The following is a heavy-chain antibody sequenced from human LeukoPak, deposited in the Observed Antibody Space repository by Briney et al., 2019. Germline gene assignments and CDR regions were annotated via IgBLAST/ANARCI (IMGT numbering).Heavy chain of an antibody. Sequence: SETLSLTCTGSGGSISSYYWSWIRQPPGKGLEWIGYIYYSGSTNYNPSLKSRVTISVDTSTNQFSLKLSSVTAAETAVYYCAMGKRYSGGWYRYYYGMDVWGQGTTVTVSS. J-gene: IGHJ6*02. D-gene: IGHD6-19*01. CDR3: AMGKRYSGGWYRYYYGMDV. CDR2: IYYSGST. CDR1: GGSISSYY. V-gene: IGHV4-59*01.